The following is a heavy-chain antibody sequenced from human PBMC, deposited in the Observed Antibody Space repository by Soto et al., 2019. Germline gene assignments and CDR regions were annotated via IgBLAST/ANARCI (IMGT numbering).Heavy chain of an antibody. J-gene: IGHJ4*02. D-gene: IGHD6-13*01. Sequence: PGGSLRLSCAASGFTFSSYAMHWVRQAPGKGLEWVALISYDGSNKYYVDSVKGRFIISRDNSKNTLYLQMNSLRAEDTAVYYCAKDWAPYSSSWYFCDYWGQGTLVTVSS. CDR1: GFTFSSYA. V-gene: IGHV3-30*04. CDR2: ISYDGSNK. CDR3: AKDWAPYSSSWYFCDY.